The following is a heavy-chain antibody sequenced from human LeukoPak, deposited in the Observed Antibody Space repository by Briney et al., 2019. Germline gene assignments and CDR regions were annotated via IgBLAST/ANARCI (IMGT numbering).Heavy chain of an antibody. CDR1: GFTFSSYA. J-gene: IGHJ2*01. V-gene: IGHV3-64*04. CDR3: ARLVVSNFDL. CDR2: ISSNGGST. D-gene: IGHD2-15*01. Sequence: GGSLRLSCAASGFTFSSYAMHWVRQAPGKGLEYVSAISSNGGSTYYADSVKGRFTISRDNSKNTLYLQMNSLRAEDTAVYYCARLVVSNFDLWGRGTLVTVSS.